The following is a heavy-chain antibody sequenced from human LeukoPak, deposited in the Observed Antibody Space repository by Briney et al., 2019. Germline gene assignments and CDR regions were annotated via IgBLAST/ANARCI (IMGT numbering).Heavy chain of an antibody. CDR1: GYTFTSYG. D-gene: IGHD5-18*01. Sequence: ASVKVSCKASGYTFTSYGISWVRQAPGQGLEWMGWISAYNGNTNYAQKLQGRVTMTTDTSTSTAYMELRSLRSDDTAVYYCAKSDTAMVTSAHFDCWGQGTLVTVSS. V-gene: IGHV1-18*01. CDR2: ISAYNGNT. J-gene: IGHJ4*02. CDR3: AKSDTAMVTSAHFDC.